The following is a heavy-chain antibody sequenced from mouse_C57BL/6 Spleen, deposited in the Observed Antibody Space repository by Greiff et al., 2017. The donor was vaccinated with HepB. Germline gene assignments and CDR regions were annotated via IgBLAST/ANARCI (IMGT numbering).Heavy chain of an antibody. CDR2: IYPGDGDT. CDR3: ARSGSSPAWFAY. J-gene: IGHJ3*01. V-gene: IGHV1-80*01. D-gene: IGHD1-1*01. CDR1: GYAFSSYW. Sequence: VQLQQSGAELVKPGASVKISCKASGYAFSSYWMNWVKQRPGKGLEWIGQIYPGDGDTNYNGKFKGKATMTADKSSSTAYMQLSSLTSEDSAVYFWARSGSSPAWFAYWGQGTLVTVSA.